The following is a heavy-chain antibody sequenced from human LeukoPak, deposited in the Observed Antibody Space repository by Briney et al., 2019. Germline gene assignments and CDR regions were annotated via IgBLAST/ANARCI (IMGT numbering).Heavy chain of an antibody. CDR2: INPNSGGT. J-gene: IGHJ4*02. CDR3: ARVQTPGSGRFLEWTD. V-gene: IGHV1-2*02. Sequence: ASVKVSCKASGYTFTSYDVNWVRQATGQGLEWMGWINPNSGGTNYAQKFQGRVTMTRDTSISTAYMELSRLRSDDTAVYYCARVQTPGSGRFLEWTDWGQGTLVTVSS. D-gene: IGHD3-3*01. CDR1: GYTFTSYD.